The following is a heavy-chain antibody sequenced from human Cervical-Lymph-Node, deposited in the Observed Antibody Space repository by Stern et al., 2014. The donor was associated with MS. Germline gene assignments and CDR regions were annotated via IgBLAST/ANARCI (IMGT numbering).Heavy chain of an antibody. CDR3: ASSTLTDAFDI. Sequence: QVQLVESGGGVVQPGKSLRLSCTASRFTFNSYNMHWVRQSPGKGLELVSLISNDGRTLFSADSVQGRFTISRDNSKHTLSLQMNSLTVEDTAVYYCASSTLTDAFDIWGRGTLVTVSA. CDR2: ISNDGRTL. CDR1: RFTFNSYN. J-gene: IGHJ3*02. V-gene: IGHV3-30*03. D-gene: IGHD5/OR15-5a*01.